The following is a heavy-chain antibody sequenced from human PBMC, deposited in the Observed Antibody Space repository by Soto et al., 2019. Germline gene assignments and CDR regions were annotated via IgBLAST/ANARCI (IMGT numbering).Heavy chain of an antibody. CDR2: ISSSGSTI. D-gene: IGHD6-19*01. J-gene: IGHJ6*02. V-gene: IGHV3-48*03. CDR1: GFTFSSYE. CDR3: VRDREGIMAGALGNYYYGMDV. Sequence: PGGSLRLSCAASGFTFSSYEMNWVRQAPGKGLEWVSYISSSGSTIYYADSVKGRFTISRDNAKNSLYLQMNSLRAEDTAVYYCVRDREGIMAGALGNYYYGMDVRGQGTTVTVSS.